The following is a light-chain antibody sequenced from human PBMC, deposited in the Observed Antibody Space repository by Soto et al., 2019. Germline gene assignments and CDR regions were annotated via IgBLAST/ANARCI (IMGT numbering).Light chain of an antibody. CDR2: EVS. CDR1: NSDVGHYNY. CDR3: SSYTTSSTLV. V-gene: IGLV2-14*01. Sequence: QSALTQPASVSGSPGQSITISCTGTNSDVGHYNYVSWYQQHPGKAPKLMIYEVSHRPSGVSNRFSGSKSGNTASLTISGLQAEDEGDYYCSSYTTSSTLVFGGGTQLTVL. J-gene: IGLJ2*01.